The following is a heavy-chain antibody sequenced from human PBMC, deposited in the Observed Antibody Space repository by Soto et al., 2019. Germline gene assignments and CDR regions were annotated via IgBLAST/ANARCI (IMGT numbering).Heavy chain of an antibody. V-gene: IGHV3-30*04. CDR3: ARAPQPFSGTYPPNLDY. D-gene: IGHD1-26*01. CDR2: ISYDEVNE. CDR1: GFTFNMFA. Sequence: QVQLVESGGGAVQPGRSLRHSCAASGFTFNMFAFHWVRQAPGKGLEWVAVISYDEVNEFYADSVKGRFTISRDNCKSMLYLQMNSLRAEDTALYYCARAPQPFSGTYPPNLDYWGQGTLVTVSS. J-gene: IGHJ4*02.